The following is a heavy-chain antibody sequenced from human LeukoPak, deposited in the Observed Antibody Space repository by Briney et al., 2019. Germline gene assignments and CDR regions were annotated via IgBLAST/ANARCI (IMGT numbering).Heavy chain of an antibody. CDR1: GFTFSSHA. Sequence: AGSLSLSCAASGFTFSSHAMSWVRQAPGKGLEWVSAISGSGGSTYYADSVKGRFTISRDNSKNTLYLQMNSLRAEDTAVYYCAKELGIAAAGYFDYWGQGTLVTVSS. J-gene: IGHJ4*02. CDR2: ISGSGGST. CDR3: AKELGIAAAGYFDY. V-gene: IGHV3-23*01. D-gene: IGHD6-13*01.